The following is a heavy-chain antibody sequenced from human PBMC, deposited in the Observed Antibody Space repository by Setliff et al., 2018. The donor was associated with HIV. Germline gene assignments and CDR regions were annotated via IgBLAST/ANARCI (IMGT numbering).Heavy chain of an antibody. J-gene: IGHJ5*02. CDR2: IIPILGTT. V-gene: IGHV1-69*06. D-gene: IGHD3-10*01. CDR3: VLDYGDNWFAP. Sequence: SVKVSCKPSGGTFGTHAISWVRQAPGQGLQWMGRIIPILGTTDYAQKFQGRVTITAAKSTVAVYMYLNSLGLEDTAVYYCVLDYGDNWFAPWGQGTRSPSPQ. CDR1: GGTFGTHA.